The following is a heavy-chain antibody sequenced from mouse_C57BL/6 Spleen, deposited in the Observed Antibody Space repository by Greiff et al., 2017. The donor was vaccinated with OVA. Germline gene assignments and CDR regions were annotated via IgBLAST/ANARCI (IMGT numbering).Heavy chain of an antibody. J-gene: IGHJ2*01. CDR2: IHPNSGST. CDR1: GYTFTSYW. CDR3: ARGWSETCFDY. V-gene: IGHV1-64*01. Sequence: QVQLQQPGAELVKPGASVKLSCKASGYTFTSYWMHWVKQRPGQGLEWIGMIHPNSGSTNYNEKFKSKATLTVYKSSSTAYMQLSSLTAEDSAVYYCARGWSETCFDYWGQGTTLTVSS.